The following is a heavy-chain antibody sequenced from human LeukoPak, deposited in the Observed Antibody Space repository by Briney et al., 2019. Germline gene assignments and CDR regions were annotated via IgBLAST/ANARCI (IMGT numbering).Heavy chain of an antibody. Sequence: SETLSLTCTVTGDSISRSSYYWGWIRQPPGKGLEWIGSIHYGGSTYSNPSLKSRVTISVDTSKNQFSLKLSSVTAADTAVYYCARDLTEDDAFDIWGQGTMVTVSS. CDR2: IHYGGST. CDR1: GDSISRSSYY. V-gene: IGHV4-39*02. D-gene: IGHD1-14*01. CDR3: ARDLTEDDAFDI. J-gene: IGHJ3*02.